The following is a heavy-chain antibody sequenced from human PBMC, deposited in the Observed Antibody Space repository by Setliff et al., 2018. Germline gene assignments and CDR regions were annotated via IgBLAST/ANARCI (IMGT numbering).Heavy chain of an antibody. CDR2: IYTSGST. Sequence: SETLSLTCTVSGGSISSSDFYWSWIRQPAGKGLEWIGHIYTSGSTNYNPSLKSRVTISVDTSKNQFSLKLSSVTAADTAVYYCARGLTPTINYYYYYMDVWGKGTTVTVSS. D-gene: IGHD3-9*01. J-gene: IGHJ6*03. CDR1: GGSISSSDFY. CDR3: ARGLTPTINYYYYYMDV. V-gene: IGHV4-61*09.